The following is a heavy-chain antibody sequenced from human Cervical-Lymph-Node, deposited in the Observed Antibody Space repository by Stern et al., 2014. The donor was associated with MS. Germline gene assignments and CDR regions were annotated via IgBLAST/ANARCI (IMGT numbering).Heavy chain of an antibody. CDR2: ISTNKVTT. CDR1: GYTFTSNG. CDR3: AIDRMHGLDV. D-gene: IGHD2-15*01. Sequence: QVQLVQSGSEVKEPWASVKVSCKTSGYTFTSNGVSWVRQAPGQGLEWMGWISTNKVTTNYAQKFQGRILLTTDKSTSAVYMELRSLRSDDTAVYYCAIDRMHGLDVWGHGTTVSVSS. V-gene: IGHV1-18*01. J-gene: IGHJ6*02.